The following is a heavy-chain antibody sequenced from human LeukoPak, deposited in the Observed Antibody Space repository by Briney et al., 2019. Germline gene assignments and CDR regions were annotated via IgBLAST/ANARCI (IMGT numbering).Heavy chain of an antibody. D-gene: IGHD1-26*01. CDR1: GASISSGSYY. Sequence: SQTLSLTCTLSGASISSGSYYWSWLRQPAGKGLEWIGRIYTSGSSNYNPSLKSRITMSVDTSKSEFSLKVTSVTAADTAVYYCARGGSYFYDYYMDVWGKGATVTVSS. V-gene: IGHV4-61*02. CDR3: ARGGSYFYDYYMDV. CDR2: IYTSGSS. J-gene: IGHJ6*03.